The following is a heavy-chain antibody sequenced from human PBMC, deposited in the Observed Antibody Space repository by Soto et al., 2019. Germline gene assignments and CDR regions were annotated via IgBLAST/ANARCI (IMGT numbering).Heavy chain of an antibody. D-gene: IGHD2-2*01. V-gene: IGHV1-69*06. CDR3: ARGTIVVVPAAPIRYYYGMDV. CDR1: GGTFSSYA. CDR2: IIPIFGTA. J-gene: IGHJ6*02. Sequence: GPSVKVSCKASGGTFSSYAISWVRQAPGQGLEWMGGIIPIFGTANYAQKFQGRVTITADKSTSTAYMELSSLRSEDTAVYYCARGTIVVVPAAPIRYYYGMDVWGQGTTVTVSS.